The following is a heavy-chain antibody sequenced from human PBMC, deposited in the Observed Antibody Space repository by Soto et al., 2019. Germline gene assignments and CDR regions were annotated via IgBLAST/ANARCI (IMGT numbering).Heavy chain of an antibody. CDR1: GGSISHYF. J-gene: IGHJ6*03. CDR3: ARDRYMDV. CDR2: FFYNGST. V-gene: IGHV4-59*01. Sequence: SETLSLTCTVSGGSISHYFWSWIRQPPGKGLEWIGYFFYNGSTNYNPSLKSRVTISADTSKSQFSLKLSSVTAADTAVYYCARDRYMDVWGKGTTVTVS.